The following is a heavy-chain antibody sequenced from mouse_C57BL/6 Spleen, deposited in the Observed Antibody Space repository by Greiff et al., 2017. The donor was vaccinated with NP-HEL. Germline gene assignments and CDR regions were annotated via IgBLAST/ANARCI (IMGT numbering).Heavy chain of an antibody. V-gene: IGHV7-3*01. D-gene: IGHD1-1*01. CDR3: ARSLYYYGSSLDY. Sequence: EVKLVESGGGLVQPGGSLSLSCAASGFTFTDYYMSWVRQPPGKALEWLGFIRNKANGYTTEYSASVKGRFTISRDNSQSILYLQMNALRAEDSATYYCARSLYYYGSSLDYWGQGTTLTVSS. CDR1: GFTFTDYY. CDR2: IRNKANGYTT. J-gene: IGHJ2*01.